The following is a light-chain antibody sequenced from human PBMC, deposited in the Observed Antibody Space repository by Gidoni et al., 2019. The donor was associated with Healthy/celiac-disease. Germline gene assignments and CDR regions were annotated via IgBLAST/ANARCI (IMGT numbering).Light chain of an antibody. CDR3: CTYAGSVV. Sequence: QSALTQPRPVSGSPGQSVTISCTGTSSVVGGYNYVSWYQQHPGKSPKLMIYDVSKRPSGVPDRFSGAKSGNTAALTISGLQAEDEADYYCCTYAGSVVFGGGTKLTVL. CDR2: DVS. CDR1: SSVVGGYNY. J-gene: IGLJ2*01. V-gene: IGLV2-11*01.